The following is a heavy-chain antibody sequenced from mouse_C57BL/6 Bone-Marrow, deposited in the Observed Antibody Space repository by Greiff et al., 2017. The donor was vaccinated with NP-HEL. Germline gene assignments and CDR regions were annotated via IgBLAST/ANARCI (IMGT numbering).Heavy chain of an antibody. D-gene: IGHD1-1*01. Sequence: VKLMESGAELVKPGASVKLSCKASGYTFTEYTIHWVKQRSGQGLEWIGWFYPGSGSIKYNEKFKDKATLTADKSSSTVYMELSRLTSEDSAVYFCARHDYYGRSPEGFAYWGQGTLVTVSA. CDR2: FYPGSGSI. J-gene: IGHJ3*01. CDR3: ARHDYYGRSPEGFAY. CDR1: GYTFTEYT. V-gene: IGHV1-62-2*01.